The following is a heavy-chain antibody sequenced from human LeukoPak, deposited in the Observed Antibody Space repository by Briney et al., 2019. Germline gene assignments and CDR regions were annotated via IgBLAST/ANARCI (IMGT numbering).Heavy chain of an antibody. CDR2: ISSSGSTI. Sequence: PGGSLRLSCTVSGFTFSSYEMNWVRQAPGKGLEWVSYISSSGSTIYYADSVKGRFTISRDNAKNSLYLQMNSLRAEDTAVYYCAKSRDDYTYVPIFDYWGHGTLVTVSS. J-gene: IGHJ4*01. D-gene: IGHD5-24*01. CDR1: GFTFSSYE. CDR3: AKSRDDYTYVPIFDY. V-gene: IGHV3-48*03.